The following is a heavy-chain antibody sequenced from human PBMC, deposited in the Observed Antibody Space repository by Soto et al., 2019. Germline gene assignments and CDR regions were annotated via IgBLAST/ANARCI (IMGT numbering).Heavy chain of an antibody. J-gene: IGHJ4*02. D-gene: IGHD3-3*02. CDR1: GYKFGSAW. CDR3: ARQLSHICDS. CDR2: IKPGTSDI. V-gene: IGHV5-51*01. Sequence: PXESVKISFKGVGYKFGSAWIGWVRQMPGKGLEWMGIIKPGTSDIRYSPWCRGHVTISADEAVSTAYLQWSSLKASDTAMYYCARQLSHICDSWGQGTLVTVSS.